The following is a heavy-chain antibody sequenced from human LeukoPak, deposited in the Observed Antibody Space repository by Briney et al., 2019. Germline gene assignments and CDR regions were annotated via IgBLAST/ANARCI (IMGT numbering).Heavy chain of an antibody. CDR3: TRDLGGSY. J-gene: IGHJ4*02. CDR2: ISNSRNSRM. V-gene: IGHV3-21*01. CDR1: GFTSSTYN. D-gene: IGHD5-12*01. Sequence: SGGSLILSCAASGFTSSTYNMSWVRQAPGKGLEWVSSISNSRNSRMYYADSLKGRFTISRDDAKNSLYLQMNSLTVEDTAVYYCTRDLGGSYWGQGTLVTVSS.